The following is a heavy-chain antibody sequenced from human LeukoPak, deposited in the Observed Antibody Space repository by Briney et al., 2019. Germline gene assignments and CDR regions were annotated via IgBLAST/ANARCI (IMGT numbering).Heavy chain of an antibody. CDR3: ARDLGYCTLTNCVRNWFGP. Sequence: ASVKVSCKASGYTFSNNGTSWVRQAPGQGLEWMGWVSPSDGETNYAQKVQGRVTMTTDTSTSTVYMELRSLKSDDTAVYYCARDLGYCTLTNCVRNWFGPWGQGTMVTVSS. J-gene: IGHJ5*02. V-gene: IGHV1-18*01. CDR2: VSPSDGET. D-gene: IGHD2-8*01. CDR1: GYTFSNNG.